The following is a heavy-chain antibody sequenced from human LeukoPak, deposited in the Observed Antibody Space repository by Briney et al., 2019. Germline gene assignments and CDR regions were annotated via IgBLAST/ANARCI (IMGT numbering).Heavy chain of an antibody. V-gene: IGHV4-38-2*01. D-gene: IGHD2-2*01. CDR1: GYSISSGYY. CDR2: IYHSGST. J-gene: IGHJ5*02. Sequence: SETLFLTCAVSGYSISSGYYWGWIRQPPGKGLEWIGSIYHSGSTYYNPSLKSRVTISVDTSKNQFSLKLSSVTAADTAVYYCARLPAAPIARWFDPWGQGTLATVSS. CDR3: ARLPAAPIARWFDP.